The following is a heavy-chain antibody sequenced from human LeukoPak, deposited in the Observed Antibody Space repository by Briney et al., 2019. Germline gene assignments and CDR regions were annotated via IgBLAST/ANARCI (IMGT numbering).Heavy chain of an antibody. CDR2: ISYDGSNK. CDR1: GFTFSSYA. Sequence: GGSLRLSCAASGFTFSSYAMHWVRQAPGKGLEWVAVISYDGSNKYYADSVKGRFTISRDNSKNTLYLQMNSLRAEDTAVYYCARDRRHENIVVVPAAIGWGQGTLVTVSS. CDR3: ARDRRHENIVVVPAAIG. J-gene: IGHJ4*02. V-gene: IGHV3-30-3*01. D-gene: IGHD2-2*01.